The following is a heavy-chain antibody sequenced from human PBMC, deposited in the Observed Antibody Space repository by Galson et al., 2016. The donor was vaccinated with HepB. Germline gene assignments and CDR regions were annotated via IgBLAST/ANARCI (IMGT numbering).Heavy chain of an antibody. CDR2: ISGGGGLT. CDR1: GFVFSSYW. CDR3: ARCLQDITGDDAFDI. Sequence: SLRLSCAASGFVFSSYWMARVRQAPGKGLEWVSGISGGGGLTHYRHSVRGRFTISRDNSKNTLYLQMINLRAEDTAIYYCARCLQDITGDDAFDIWGRGTMVTVSP. D-gene: IGHD1-14*01. J-gene: IGHJ3*02. V-gene: IGHV3-23*01.